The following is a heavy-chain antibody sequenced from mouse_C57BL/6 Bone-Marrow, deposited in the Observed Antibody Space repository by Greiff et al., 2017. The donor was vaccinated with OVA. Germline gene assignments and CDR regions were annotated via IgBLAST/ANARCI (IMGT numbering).Heavy chain of an antibody. Sequence: VQLQQPGAELVKPGASVKMSCKASGYTFTSYWITWVKQRPGQGLEWIGDIYPGSGSTNYNEKFKSKATLTVDTSSSTAYMQLSSLTSEDSAVYYCARTPTGGNYAWYFDVWGTGTTVTVSS. CDR1: GYTFTSYW. CDR3: ARTPTGGNYAWYFDV. V-gene: IGHV1-55*01. J-gene: IGHJ1*03. CDR2: IYPGSGST. D-gene: IGHD2-1*01.